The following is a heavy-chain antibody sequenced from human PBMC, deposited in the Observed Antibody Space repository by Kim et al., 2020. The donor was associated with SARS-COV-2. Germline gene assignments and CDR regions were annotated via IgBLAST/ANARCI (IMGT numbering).Heavy chain of an antibody. J-gene: IGHJ2*01. CDR3: ARGVAAAGRWYFGL. CDR2: IYYSGST. D-gene: IGHD6-13*01. Sequence: SETLSLTCTVSGGSISSGGYYWSWIRQHPGKGLEWIGYIYYSGSTYYNPSLKSRVTISVDTSKNQFSLKLSSVTAADTAVYYCARGVAAAGRWYFGLWVRGTRVTVPS. CDR1: GGSISSGGYY. V-gene: IGHV4-31*03.